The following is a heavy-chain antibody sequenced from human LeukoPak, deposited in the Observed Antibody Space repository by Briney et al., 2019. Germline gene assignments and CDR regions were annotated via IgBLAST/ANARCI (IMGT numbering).Heavy chain of an antibody. Sequence: PSETLSLTCAVSGGSFSGYYWSWIRQPPGKGLEWIGEINHSGSTNYNPSLKSRVTISVDASKNRFSLKLSSVTAADTAVYYCARVFGQYAFDIWGQGTMVTVSS. J-gene: IGHJ3*02. D-gene: IGHD3-10*01. CDR3: ARVFGQYAFDI. CDR1: GGSFSGYY. V-gene: IGHV4-34*01. CDR2: INHSGST.